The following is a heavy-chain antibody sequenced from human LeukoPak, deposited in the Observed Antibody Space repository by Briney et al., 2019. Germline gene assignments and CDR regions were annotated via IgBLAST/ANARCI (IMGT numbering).Heavy chain of an antibody. Sequence: GGSLRLSCAASGFTFSDYYMSWIRQAPGKGLEWVSHISRSGSTRYYADSLKGRFTISRDNAKNSLYLQMNSLRAEDTAVYYCARTAYYYDSSGYDDAFDIWGQGTMVTVSS. CDR2: ISRSGSTR. CDR3: ARTAYYYDSSGYDDAFDI. D-gene: IGHD3-22*01. J-gene: IGHJ3*02. CDR1: GFTFSDYY. V-gene: IGHV3-11*01.